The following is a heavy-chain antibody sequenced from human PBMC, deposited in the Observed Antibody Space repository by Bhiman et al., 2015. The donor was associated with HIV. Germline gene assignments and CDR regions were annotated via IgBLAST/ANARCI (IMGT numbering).Heavy chain of an antibody. Sequence: GQLVESGGGLAYPGGSLRLSCVASGFAFSTYKMNWVRQAPGKGLEWVAFIRSDGSNKYYADSVKGRFTISRDNSKNTLYLQMNSLRAEDTAVYFCARVGISSGWPSFDYWGQGTLVTVSS. D-gene: IGHD3-22*01. CDR2: IRSDGSNK. J-gene: IGHJ4*02. V-gene: IGHV3-30*02. CDR3: ARVGISSGWPSFDY. CDR1: GFAFSTYK.